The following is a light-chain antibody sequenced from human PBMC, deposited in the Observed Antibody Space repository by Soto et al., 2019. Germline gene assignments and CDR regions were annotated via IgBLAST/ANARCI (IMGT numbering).Light chain of an antibody. J-gene: IGLJ3*02. V-gene: IGLV2-23*01. CDR1: SSDVGSYKL. CDR3: CSYAGSSSWV. Sequence: QSALTQPASVSGSPGQSITISCTGTSSDVGSYKLVSWYQQHPDKAPKLMIFEGSKRPSGVSNRFSGSKSGNTSSLTISGLQAEDEADYYCCSYAGSSSWVFGGATKLTVL. CDR2: EGS.